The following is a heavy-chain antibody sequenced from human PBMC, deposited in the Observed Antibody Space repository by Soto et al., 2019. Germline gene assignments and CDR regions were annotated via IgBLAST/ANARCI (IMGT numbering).Heavy chain of an antibody. CDR2: INHSGST. Sequence: SETLSLTCAVYGGSFSGYYWSWIRQPPGKGLEWIGEINHSGSTNYNPSLKSRVTISVDTSKNQFSLKLSSVTAADTAVYYCARARGIMAFYTGFAYFDNWGQETLVTVSS. D-gene: IGHD3-16*01. V-gene: IGHV4-34*01. CDR1: GGSFSGYY. CDR3: ARARGIMAFYTGFAYFDN. J-gene: IGHJ4*02.